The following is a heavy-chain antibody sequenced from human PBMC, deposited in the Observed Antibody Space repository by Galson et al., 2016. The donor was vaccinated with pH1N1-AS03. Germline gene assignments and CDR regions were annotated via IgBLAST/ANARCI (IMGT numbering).Heavy chain of an antibody. CDR1: GFSFSGYW. V-gene: IGHV3-7*03. J-gene: IGHJ3*01. CDR3: ARGKDFWSGYSDDPLDF. CDR2: IKQDGSET. Sequence: SLRLSCAASGFSFSGYWMTWVRQAPGKGLDWVANIKQDGSETYSVGSVVGRFTISRDKAKNTLFLQMNSLRAEDRAVYYCARGKDFWSGYSDDPLDFWGQGTMVTVSS. D-gene: IGHD3-3*01.